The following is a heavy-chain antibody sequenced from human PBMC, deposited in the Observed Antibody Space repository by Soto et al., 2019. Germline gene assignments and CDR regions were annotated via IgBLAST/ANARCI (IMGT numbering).Heavy chain of an antibody. CDR1: GGSISSGGYY. Sequence: QVQLQESGPGLVKPSQTLSLTCTVSGGSISSGGYYCSWIRQHPGKGLEWIGYIYYSGSTYYNPSLKSRVTISVDTSKNQFSLKLSSVTAADTAVYYCARDLYGIAAAGTGYWGQGTLVTVSS. D-gene: IGHD6-13*01. CDR3: ARDLYGIAAAGTGY. J-gene: IGHJ4*02. V-gene: IGHV4-31*03. CDR2: IYYSGST.